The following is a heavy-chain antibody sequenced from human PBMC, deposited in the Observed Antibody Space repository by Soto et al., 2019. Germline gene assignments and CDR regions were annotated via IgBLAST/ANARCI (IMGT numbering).Heavy chain of an antibody. J-gene: IGHJ4*02. CDR2: ISAHNGNT. Sequence: QVHLVQSGAEVKKPGASVKVSCTGSGYAFTTYGITWVRQAPGQGLEWMGWISAHNGNTNDAQKLQGRVTVTRDTSTSTAYMELRSLRSDDTAVYYFARGRYGDYWGQGALVTVSS. V-gene: IGHV1-18*01. CDR3: ARGRYGDY. D-gene: IGHD1-1*01. CDR1: GYAFTTYG.